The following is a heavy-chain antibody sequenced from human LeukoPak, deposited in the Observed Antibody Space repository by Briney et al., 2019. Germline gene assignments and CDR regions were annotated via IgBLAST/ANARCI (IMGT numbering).Heavy chain of an antibody. CDR3: ARDNIVVVPAAPDY. CDR2: ISAYNGNT. D-gene: IGHD2-2*01. Sequence: ASAKVSCKASGYTFTSYGISWVRQAPGQGLEWMGWISAYNGNTNYAQKLQGRVTMTTDTSTSTAYMELRSLRSDDAAVYYCARDNIVVVPAAPDYWGQGTLVTVSS. CDR1: GYTFTSYG. J-gene: IGHJ4*02. V-gene: IGHV1-18*01.